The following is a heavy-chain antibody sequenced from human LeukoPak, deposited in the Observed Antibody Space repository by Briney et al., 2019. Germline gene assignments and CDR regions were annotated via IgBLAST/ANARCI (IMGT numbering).Heavy chain of an antibody. Sequence: GESLKISCKGSGYSFASYWISWVRQMPGKGQEWMGRIDPSDSYTDYSPSFQGHVTISADKSISTAYLQWSSLKASDTAMYYCARPDCSGGNCYLLSYWGQGSLVTVSS. CDR2: IDPSDSYT. D-gene: IGHD2-15*01. CDR3: ARPDCSGGNCYLLSY. J-gene: IGHJ4*02. CDR1: GYSFASYW. V-gene: IGHV5-10-1*01.